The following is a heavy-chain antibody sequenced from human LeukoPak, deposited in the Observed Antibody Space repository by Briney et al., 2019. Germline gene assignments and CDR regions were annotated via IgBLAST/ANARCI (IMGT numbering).Heavy chain of an antibody. V-gene: IGHV4-59*08. J-gene: IGHJ3*02. CDR3: ARLRPVAGYDAFDI. Sequence: SETLSLTCSVSGVSISSYYWSWIRQPPGKGLEWIGYIYYSGRTNYNPSLKSRVTMSVDTSKNQFSLKLTSVTAADTAVYYCARLRPVAGYDAFDIWGHGTMVTVSS. CDR1: GVSISSYY. D-gene: IGHD6-19*01. CDR2: IYYSGRT.